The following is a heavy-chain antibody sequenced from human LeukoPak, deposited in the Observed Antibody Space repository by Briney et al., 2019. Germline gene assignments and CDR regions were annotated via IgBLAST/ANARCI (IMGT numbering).Heavy chain of an antibody. J-gene: IGHJ4*02. D-gene: IGHD3-10*01. Sequence: GASVGVSCKASGYTFTSYGISWVRQAPGQGLEWMGWINADKGNTRYAQKLQGRVTMTTDTSTTTAYMDLRSLRSDDTAVYYCARDADGSDTLLDYWGQGTLVTVSS. V-gene: IGHV1-18*01. CDR3: ARDADGSDTLLDY. CDR1: GYTFTSYG. CDR2: INADKGNT.